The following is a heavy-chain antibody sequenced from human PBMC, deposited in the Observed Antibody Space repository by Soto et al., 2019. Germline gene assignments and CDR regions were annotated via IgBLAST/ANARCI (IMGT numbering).Heavy chain of an antibody. CDR3: ATTQTSSSWYRMEGYYYYGMDV. D-gene: IGHD6-13*01. J-gene: IGHJ6*02. Sequence: ASVKVSCKASGYTFTSYGISWVRQAPGQGLEWMGWISAYNGNTNYAQKLQGRVTMTTDTSTSTAYMELRSLRSDDTAVYYCATTQTSSSWYRMEGYYYYGMDVWGQRTTVTVSS. V-gene: IGHV1-18*01. CDR1: GYTFTSYG. CDR2: ISAYNGNT.